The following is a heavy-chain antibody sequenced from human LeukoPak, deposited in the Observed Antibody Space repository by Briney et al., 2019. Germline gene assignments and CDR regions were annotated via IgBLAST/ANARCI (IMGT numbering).Heavy chain of an antibody. CDR1: GYTFTSYA. CDR3: ARGPVGATPSIDY. V-gene: IGHV7-4-1*02. Sequence: PAASVNVSCKASGYTFTSYAMKWVRQAPGQGREGMGWVNTNTWNPTYAQGFTGRFVFSLGTSVSTAYLQISSLKAEDTAVYYCARGPVGATPSIDYWGQGTLVTVSS. D-gene: IGHD1-26*01. CDR2: VNTNTWNP. J-gene: IGHJ4*02.